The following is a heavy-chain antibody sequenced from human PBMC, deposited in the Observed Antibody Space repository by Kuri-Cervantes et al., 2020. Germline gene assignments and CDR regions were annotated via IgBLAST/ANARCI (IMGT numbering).Heavy chain of an antibody. CDR1: GFTFSSYA. CDR3: AKDFGASFEGWFDP. J-gene: IGHJ5*02. Sequence: GGSLRLSCAASGFTFSSYAMSWVRQAPGKGLEWVSAISGSGGSTYYADSVKGRFTISRDNSKNTLYLQMNSLGAEDTAVYYCAKDFGASFEGWFDPWGQGTLVTVSS. V-gene: IGHV3-23*01. CDR2: ISGSGGST. D-gene: IGHD1-26*01.